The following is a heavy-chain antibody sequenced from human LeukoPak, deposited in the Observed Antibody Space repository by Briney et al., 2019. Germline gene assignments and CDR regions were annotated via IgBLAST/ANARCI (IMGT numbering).Heavy chain of an antibody. Sequence: LXXSCAAXXXXXXXXXMNXXRXAXGXXLXXVSSISSSSSYIYYADSVKGRFTISRDNAKNSLYLQMNSLRAEDTAVYYCASNSGSYSDFDYWGQGTLVTVSS. J-gene: IGHJ4*02. CDR1: XXXXXXXX. CDR2: ISSSSSYI. CDR3: ASNSGSYSDFDY. D-gene: IGHD1-26*01. V-gene: IGHV3-21*01.